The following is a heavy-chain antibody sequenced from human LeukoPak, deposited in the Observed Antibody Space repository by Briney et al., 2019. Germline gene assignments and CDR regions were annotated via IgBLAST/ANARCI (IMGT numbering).Heavy chain of an antibody. Sequence: ASVKVSCKASGYTFTSYDINWVRQATGQGLEWMGWMNPNSGNTGYAQKFQGRVTMTRNTSISTAYMELSSLRSEDTAVYYCAREGGESGGLRYWGQGTLVTVSS. CDR1: GYTFTSYD. CDR3: AREGGESGGLRY. V-gene: IGHV1-8*01. D-gene: IGHD2-15*01. J-gene: IGHJ4*02. CDR2: MNPNSGNT.